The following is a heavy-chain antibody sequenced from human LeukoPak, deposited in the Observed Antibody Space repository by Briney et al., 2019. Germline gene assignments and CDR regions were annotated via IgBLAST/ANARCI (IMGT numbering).Heavy chain of an antibody. J-gene: IGHJ1*01. V-gene: IGHV4-34*01. Sequence: SETLSLTCAVYGGSFSGYYWSWIRQPPGKGLEWIGEINHSGSTNYNPSLKSRVTISVDTSKNLFSLKLSSVTAADTAVYYCARGVGEYCSSTSCYGAEYFQHWGQGTLVTVSS. CDR2: INHSGST. CDR3: ARGVGEYCSSTSCYGAEYFQH. D-gene: IGHD2-2*01. CDR1: GGSFSGYY.